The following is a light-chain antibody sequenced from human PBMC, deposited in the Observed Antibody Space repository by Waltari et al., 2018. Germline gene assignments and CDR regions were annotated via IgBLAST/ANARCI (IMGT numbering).Light chain of an antibody. CDR3: QQNSNWPQT. J-gene: IGKJ1*01. CDR1: QSGSSS. Sequence: EIVMTPSPATLSFSPGERATLSCRASQSGSSSLAWYQQKPGQAPRLLIYGASSRATGIPDRFSGSGSGTEFTLTISSLEPEDVAVYYCQQNSNWPQTFGQGTKVEIK. V-gene: IGKV3D-15*01. CDR2: GAS.